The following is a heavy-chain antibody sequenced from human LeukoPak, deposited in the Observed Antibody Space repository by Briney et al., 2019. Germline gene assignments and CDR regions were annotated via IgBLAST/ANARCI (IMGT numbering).Heavy chain of an antibody. CDR3: ASQPGTVTTPFDY. Sequence: SETLSLTCTVSGGSISSYYGSWIRQPPGKGLEWIGYFYYSGSTSYNPSLKSRVTISVDTSKNQFPLNLTSVPAAATAVYSCASQPGTVTTPFDYWGQGALVTVSS. J-gene: IGHJ4*02. V-gene: IGHV4-59*08. D-gene: IGHD4-17*01. CDR2: FYYSGST. CDR1: GGSISSYY.